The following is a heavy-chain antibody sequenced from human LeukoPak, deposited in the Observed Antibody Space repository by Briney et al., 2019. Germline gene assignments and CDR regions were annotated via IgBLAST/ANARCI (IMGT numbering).Heavy chain of an antibody. CDR3: AREAYDYVWGRYDY. J-gene: IGHJ4*02. D-gene: IGHD3-16*01. CDR1: GGTFSSYT. CDR2: IIPIFGTA. V-gene: IGHV1-69*06. Sequence: SVKVSCKASGGTFSSYTISWVRQAPGQGFEWMGGIIPIFGTANYAQKFQGRVTITADKSTSTAYMELSSLRSEDTAVYYCAREAYDYVWGRYDYWGQGTLVTVSS.